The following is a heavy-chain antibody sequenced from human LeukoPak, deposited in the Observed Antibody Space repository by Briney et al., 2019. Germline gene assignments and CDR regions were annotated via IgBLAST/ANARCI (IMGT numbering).Heavy chain of an antibody. Sequence: SETLSLTCTVSGGSISSYYWSWIRQPPGKGLEWIGYIYYSGSTNYNPPLKSRVTISIDTSKNQFSLKLSSVTASDTAVYYCARHQWVPAFDIWGQGTMVTVSS. J-gene: IGHJ3*02. CDR2: IYYSGST. D-gene: IGHD1-26*01. V-gene: IGHV4-59*08. CDR1: GGSISSYY. CDR3: ARHQWVPAFDI.